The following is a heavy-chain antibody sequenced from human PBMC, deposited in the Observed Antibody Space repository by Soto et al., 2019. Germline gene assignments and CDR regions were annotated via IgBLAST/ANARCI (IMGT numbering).Heavy chain of an antibody. V-gene: IGHV3-7*01. J-gene: IGHJ4*02. CDR1: GFTLSSYW. CDR3: VRDRTVDYVEYYFDY. D-gene: IGHD4-17*01. Sequence: GSLRLSCEASGFTLSSYWMSWIRQAPGKGLEWVANTRQDGGQSYLVDSVQGRFTISRDNAKNSVYLQMNSLRAEDTAVYYCVRDRTVDYVEYYFDYWGQGTLVTVSS. CDR2: TRQDGGQS.